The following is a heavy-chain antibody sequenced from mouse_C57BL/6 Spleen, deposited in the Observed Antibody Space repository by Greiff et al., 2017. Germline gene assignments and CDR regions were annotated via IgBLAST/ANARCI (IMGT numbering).Heavy chain of an antibody. V-gene: IGHV5-16*01. CDR1: GFTFSDYY. CDR3: AGEDDYDERNYAMDY. CDR2: INYDGSSP. D-gene: IGHD2-4*01. Sequence: EVKLMEPEGGLVQPGSSMKLSCTASGFTFSDYYMAWVRQVPEKGLEWVANINYDGSSPYYLDSLKSRFIITRDNAKNILYLQMRSLKSEDTATYYCAGEDDYDERNYAMDYWGQGTSVTVSS. J-gene: IGHJ4*01.